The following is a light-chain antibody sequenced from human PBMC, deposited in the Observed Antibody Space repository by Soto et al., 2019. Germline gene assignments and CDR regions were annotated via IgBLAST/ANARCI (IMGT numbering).Light chain of an antibody. V-gene: IGKV3-20*01. CDR2: GAS. J-gene: IGKJ2*01. CDR1: QSVRNNN. Sequence: EIVLTQSPGTLSLSPGERATLSCRASQSVRNNNVAWYQQKPGQAPRFLIYGASSRATGIPDRFSGSGSGTDFTLTISRLEPEDFAVYYCQQYGSSPRTFGQGTKLEIK. CDR3: QQYGSSPRT.